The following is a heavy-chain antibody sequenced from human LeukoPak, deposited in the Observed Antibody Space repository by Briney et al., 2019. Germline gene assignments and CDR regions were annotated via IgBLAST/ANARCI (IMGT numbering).Heavy chain of an antibody. Sequence: GGSLRLSCAASGFTFSDYYMSWIRQAPGKGLEWVSYISSSGSTIYYADSVKGRFTISRDNAKNSLYLQMNNLRAEDTAVYYCARDYSSGWFDYWGQGTLVTVSS. J-gene: IGHJ4*02. D-gene: IGHD6-19*01. CDR1: GFTFSDYY. CDR2: ISSSGSTI. CDR3: ARDYSSGWFDY. V-gene: IGHV3-11*01.